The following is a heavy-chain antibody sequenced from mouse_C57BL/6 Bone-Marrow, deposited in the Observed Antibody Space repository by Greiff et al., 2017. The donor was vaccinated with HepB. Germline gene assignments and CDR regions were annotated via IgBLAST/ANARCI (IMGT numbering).Heavy chain of an antibody. CDR3: ASLYYYVSSSSYWYFDV. D-gene: IGHD1-1*01. V-gene: IGHV7-3*01. Sequence: EAMLVESGGGLVQPGGSLSLSCAASGFTFTDYYMSWVRQPPGKALEWLGFIRNKANGYTTEYSASVKGRFTISRDNSQSILYLQMNALRAEDSAAYYCASLYYYVSSSSYWYFDVWGTGTTVTVSS. CDR2: IRNKANGYTT. J-gene: IGHJ1*03. CDR1: GFTFTDYY.